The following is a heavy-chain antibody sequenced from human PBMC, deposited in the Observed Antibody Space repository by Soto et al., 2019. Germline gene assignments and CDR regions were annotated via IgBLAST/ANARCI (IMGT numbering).Heavy chain of an antibody. V-gene: IGHV3-30-3*01. CDR1: GFTFSSYA. J-gene: IGHJ5*02. CDR3: ARALRNWFDP. Sequence: PGGSLRLSCAASGFTFSSYAMHWVRQAPGKGLEWVAVISYDGSNKYYADSVKGRFTISRDNSKNTLYLQMNSLRAEDTAVYYCARALRNWFDPWGQGT. CDR2: ISYDGSNK. D-gene: IGHD4-17*01.